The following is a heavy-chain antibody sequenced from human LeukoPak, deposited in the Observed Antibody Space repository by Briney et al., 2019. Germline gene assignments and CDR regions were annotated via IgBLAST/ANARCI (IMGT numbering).Heavy chain of an antibody. Sequence: SQTLSLTCAVSGGSISSGGYSWSWILQPPGKGLEWIGYTYHSGSTYYNPSLKSRVTISVDRSKNQFSLKLSSVTAADTAVYYCARAPYCSGGSCPWPFDYWGQGTLVTVSS. D-gene: IGHD2-15*01. CDR1: GGSISSGGYS. CDR2: TYHSGST. V-gene: IGHV4-30-2*01. CDR3: ARAPYCSGGSCPWPFDY. J-gene: IGHJ4*02.